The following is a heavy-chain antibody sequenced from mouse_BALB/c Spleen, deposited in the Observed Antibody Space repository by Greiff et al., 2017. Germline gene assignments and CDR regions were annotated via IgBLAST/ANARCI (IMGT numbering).Heavy chain of an antibody. V-gene: IGHV14-3*02. CDR3: AQLLWYLRGNAMDY. CDR2: IDPANGNT. Sequence: VQLQQSGAELVKPGASVKLSCTASGFNIKDTYMHWVKQSPEQGLEWIGRIDPANGNTKYDPKFQGKSTITADTTSNTPYLQLSSLTSEDTAVYYCAQLLWYLRGNAMDYWGQGTSVTVSS. D-gene: IGHD2-1*01. CDR1: GFNIKDTY. J-gene: IGHJ4*01.